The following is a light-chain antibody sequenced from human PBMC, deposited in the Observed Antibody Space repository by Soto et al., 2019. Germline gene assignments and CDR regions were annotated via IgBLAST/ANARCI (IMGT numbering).Light chain of an antibody. CDR2: GAS. J-gene: IGKJ1*01. Sequence: EIVMTQSPATLSVSPGERATLSCRASQSVSSNLAWYQQKPGQAHRLLIYGASTRATGIPARFSGSGSGTECTLTISSLQSEYFAVYYCQQYNNWPGTFGQGTKVEIK. V-gene: IGKV3-15*01. CDR3: QQYNNWPGT. CDR1: QSVSSN.